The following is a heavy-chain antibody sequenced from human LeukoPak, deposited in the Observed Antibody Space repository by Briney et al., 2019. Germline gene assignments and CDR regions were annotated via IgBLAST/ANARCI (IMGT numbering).Heavy chain of an antibody. Sequence: GASVRVSCKASGYTFTSYGISWVRQAPGQGVDWMGWISAYNGNTNYAHNLQGRVTMTTDTSTSTAYMELRSLRSDDTAVYYCARGATENWFDPWGQGTLVTVSS. D-gene: IGHD5-12*01. J-gene: IGHJ5*02. CDR2: ISAYNGNT. CDR3: ARGATENWFDP. V-gene: IGHV1-18*01. CDR1: GYTFTSYG.